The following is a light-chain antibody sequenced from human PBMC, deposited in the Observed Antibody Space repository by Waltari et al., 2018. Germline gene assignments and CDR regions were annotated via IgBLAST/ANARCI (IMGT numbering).Light chain of an antibody. CDR1: QDISNA. V-gene: IGKV1-13*02. Sequence: AVQLTQSPSSLSASVGARVSIPCRASQDISNALAGYQQKAGKPPKLLIYDASTLESGVPSKFSGSGSGTYFTLTISSLQPEDFATYYCQHFNSYPPWTFGQGTNLEI. CDR3: QHFNSYPPWT. CDR2: DAS. J-gene: IGKJ2*01.